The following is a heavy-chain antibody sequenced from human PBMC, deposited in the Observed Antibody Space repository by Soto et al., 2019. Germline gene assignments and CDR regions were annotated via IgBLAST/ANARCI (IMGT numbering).Heavy chain of an antibody. CDR1: GGTFSSYA. D-gene: IGHD1-26*01. V-gene: IGHV1-69*13. J-gene: IGHJ4*02. CDR2: IIPIFGTA. CDR3: ARQHSGSYYFDY. Sequence: SVKVSCKASGGTFSSYAISWVRQAPGQGLEWMGGIIPIFGTANYAQKFQGRVTITADESTSTAYMELSSLRSEDTAVYYCARQHSGSYYFDYWGQGTPVTVSS.